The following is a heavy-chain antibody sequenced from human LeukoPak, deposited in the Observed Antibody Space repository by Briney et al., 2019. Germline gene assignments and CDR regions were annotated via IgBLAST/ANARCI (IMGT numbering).Heavy chain of an antibody. V-gene: IGHV3-7*01. Sequence: GGSLGFSCAASGFTFSTYWMSWVRQAPGKGLEWVANIKQDGSEKYYVDSVRGRFTISRDNAKNSLYLQMNSLRAEDTAVYYCARGGGDWESPFDYWGQGTLVTVSS. CDR3: ARGGGDWESPFDY. CDR2: IKQDGSEK. CDR1: GFTFSTYW. J-gene: IGHJ4*02. D-gene: IGHD2-21*02.